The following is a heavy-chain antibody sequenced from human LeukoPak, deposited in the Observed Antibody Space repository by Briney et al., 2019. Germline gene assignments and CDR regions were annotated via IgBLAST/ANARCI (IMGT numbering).Heavy chain of an antibody. CDR1: GGTFSSYA. V-gene: IGHV1-69*05. Sequence: GASVKVSCKASGGTFSSYAISWVRQAPGQGLEWMGGIIPIFGTASYAQKSQGRVTITTDESTSTAYMELSSLRSEDTAVYYCASGPSTVVTPGYYYYMDVWGKGTTVTVSS. CDR2: IIPIFGTA. CDR3: ASGPSTVVTPGYYYYMDV. D-gene: IGHD4-23*01. J-gene: IGHJ6*03.